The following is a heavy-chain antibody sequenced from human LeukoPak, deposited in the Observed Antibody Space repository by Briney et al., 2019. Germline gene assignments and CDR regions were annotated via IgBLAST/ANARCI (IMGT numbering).Heavy chain of an antibody. CDR1: GYTFTGYY. CDR3: ARGYCSGGSCYTIDF. D-gene: IGHD2-15*01. Sequence: GASVKVSFKASGYTFTGYYMHWVRQAPGQGLEWMGIINPSGGSTSYAQKFQGRVTVTRDTSTSTVYMELSSLRSEDTAVYYCARGYCSGGSCYTIDFWGQGTLVTVSS. J-gene: IGHJ4*02. V-gene: IGHV1-46*01. CDR2: INPSGGST.